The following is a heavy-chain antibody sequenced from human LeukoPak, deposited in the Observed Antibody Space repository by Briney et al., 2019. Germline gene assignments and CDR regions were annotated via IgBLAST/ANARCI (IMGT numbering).Heavy chain of an antibody. CDR3: ARDFPVWFGGLLSAFYFDY. J-gene: IGHJ4*02. CDR2: INWNGGST. D-gene: IGHD3-10*01. Sequence: GGSLRLSCAASGFTFDDYGMSWVRQAPGKGLEWVSGINWNGGSTGYADSVKGRFTISRDNAKNSLYLQMNSLRAEDTALYYCARDFPVWFGGLLSAFYFDYWGQGTLVTVSS. V-gene: IGHV3-20*04. CDR1: GFTFDDYG.